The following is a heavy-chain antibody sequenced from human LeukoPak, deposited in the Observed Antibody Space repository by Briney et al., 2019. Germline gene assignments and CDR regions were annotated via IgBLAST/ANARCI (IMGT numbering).Heavy chain of an antibody. CDR1: GFSFSSTW. D-gene: IGHD3-16*01. Sequence: PGGSLRHSCAASGFSFSSTWMTWVRQTPGKGLELVSNINIDGSQRYHAYSVEGRFTISRDNVKNTLYLQMNSLRVEDTAVYYCARDPGWGALDYWGQGALVIVSS. J-gene: IGHJ4*02. V-gene: IGHV3-7*03. CDR3: ARDPGWGALDY. CDR2: INIDGSQR.